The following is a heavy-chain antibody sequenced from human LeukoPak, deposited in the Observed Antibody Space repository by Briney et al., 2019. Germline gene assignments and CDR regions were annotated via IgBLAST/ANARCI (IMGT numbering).Heavy chain of an antibody. CDR1: GGSISSSSYY. CDR3: AASPDPGYYYYMDV. J-gene: IGHJ6*03. D-gene: IGHD1-14*01. V-gene: IGHV4-39*07. CDR2: IYYSGST. Sequence: SETLSLTCTVSGGSISSSSYYWGWIRQPPGKGLEWIGSIYYSGSTYYNPSLKSRVTISVDTSKNQFSLRLSSVTAADTAVYYCAASPDPGYYYYMDVWGKGTTVTVSS.